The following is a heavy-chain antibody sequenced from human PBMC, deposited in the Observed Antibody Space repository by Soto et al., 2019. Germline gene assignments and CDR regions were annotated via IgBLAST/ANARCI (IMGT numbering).Heavy chain of an antibody. V-gene: IGHV3-30*18. J-gene: IGHJ4*02. Sequence: QVQLVESGGGVVQPGRSLRLSCAASGFTFSNYGMHWVRQAPGKGLEWVAVIASDGRDKKYADSVRGRFTISRDNSMNTMYLDMNSLRGDDAAVYYCAKDKGPGPAVYYFEYWGQGTLVTVSS. CDR3: AKDKGPGPAVYYFEY. D-gene: IGHD6-19*01. CDR1: GFTFSNYG. CDR2: IASDGRDK.